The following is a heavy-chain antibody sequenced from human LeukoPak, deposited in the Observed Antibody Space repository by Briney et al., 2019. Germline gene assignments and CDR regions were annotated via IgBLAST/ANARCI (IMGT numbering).Heavy chain of an antibody. CDR2: IRSKAYGGTT. D-gene: IGHD1-26*01. J-gene: IGHJ3*01. CDR1: GFTFGDYA. Sequence: GRSLRLSCTASGFTFGDYAMSWFRQAPGKGLEWVGFIRSKAYGGTTEYAASVKGRFTISRDDSKSIAYLQMSSLKTEDTAVYYCTRLVVGASAFDLWGQGTMVTVSS. CDR3: TRLVVGASAFDL. V-gene: IGHV3-49*03.